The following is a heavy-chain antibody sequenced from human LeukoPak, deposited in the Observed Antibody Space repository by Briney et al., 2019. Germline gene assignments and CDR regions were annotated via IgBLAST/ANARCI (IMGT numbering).Heavy chain of an antibody. D-gene: IGHD3-10*01. V-gene: IGHV3-9*01. CDR1: GFTFDDYA. CDR2: ISWNSGSI. CDR3: AKDMILWFWEAAFDY. J-gene: IGHJ4*02. Sequence: PGGSLRLSCAASGFTFDDYAMHWVRQAPGKGLEWVSGISWNSGSIGYADSVKGRFTISRDNAKNSLYLQMNSLRAEDTALYYCAKDMILWFWEAAFDYWGQGTLVTVSS.